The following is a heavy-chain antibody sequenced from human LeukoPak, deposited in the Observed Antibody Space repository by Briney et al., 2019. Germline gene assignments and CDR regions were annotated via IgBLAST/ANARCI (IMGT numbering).Heavy chain of an antibody. CDR3: ARGGGLDV. V-gene: IGHV3-7*03. D-gene: IGHD3-16*01. Sequence: GSLRLSCAASGFTFSSYWMNWARQAPGKGLEWVASINHNGNVNYYVDSVKGRFTITRDNAKNSLYLQMSNLRAEDTAVYFCARGGGLDVWGQGATVTVSS. CDR1: GFTFSSYW. J-gene: IGHJ6*02. CDR2: INHNGNVN.